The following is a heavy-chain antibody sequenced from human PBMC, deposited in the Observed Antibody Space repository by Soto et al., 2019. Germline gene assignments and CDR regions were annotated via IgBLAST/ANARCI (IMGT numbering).Heavy chain of an antibody. Sequence: QVQLVQSGDEVRKPGSTVKVSCKASGYIFVNYGIAWVRQAPGQGLEWMGWISPYSGNTHYASKVQGRIAMTTDTTTSTANMDLGSLSSDATAVDYWARVDTYDTRSPQDVWGQGTTVTVSS. CDR2: ISPYSGNT. V-gene: IGHV1-18*01. CDR1: GYIFVNYG. CDR3: ARVDTYDTRSPQDV. J-gene: IGHJ6*02. D-gene: IGHD3-9*01.